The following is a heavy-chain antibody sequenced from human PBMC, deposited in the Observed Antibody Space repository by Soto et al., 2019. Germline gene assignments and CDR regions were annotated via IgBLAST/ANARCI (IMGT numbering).Heavy chain of an antibody. CDR2: IYYSGST. CDR3: ARDRSSSWQDFDY. Sequence: SETLSLTCTVSGGSISSSSYYWGWIRQPPGKGLEWIGSIYYSGSTYYNPSLKSRVTISVDTSKNQFSLKLSSVTAADTAVYYCARDRSSSWQDFDYWGQGTLVTVSS. V-gene: IGHV4-39*07. D-gene: IGHD6-13*01. CDR1: GGSISSSSYY. J-gene: IGHJ4*02.